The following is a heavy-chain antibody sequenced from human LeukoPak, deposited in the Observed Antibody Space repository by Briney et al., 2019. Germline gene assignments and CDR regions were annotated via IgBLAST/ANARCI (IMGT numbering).Heavy chain of an antibody. J-gene: IGHJ6*02. D-gene: IGHD5-24*01. Sequence: VSVKVSCKASGYTFTGYYMHWVRQAPGQGLEWMGWINPNSGGTNYAQKFQGRVTMTRDTSISTAYMELSRLRSDDTAVYYCARDRAGDGKPRGYYYGMDVWGQGTTVTVSS. CDR2: INPNSGGT. CDR3: ARDRAGDGKPRGYYYGMDV. CDR1: GYTFTGYY. V-gene: IGHV1-2*02.